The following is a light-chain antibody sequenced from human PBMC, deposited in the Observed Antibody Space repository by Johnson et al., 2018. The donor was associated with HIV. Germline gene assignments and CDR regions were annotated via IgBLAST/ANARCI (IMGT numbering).Light chain of an antibody. CDR1: SSNIGNKY. CDR3: GTWDTSLGYV. V-gene: IGLV1-51*01. J-gene: IGLJ1*01. CDR2: DNH. Sequence: QSVLTQPPSVSAAPGQKVTISCSGSSSNIGNKYVSWYQHLPGTAPKLLIYDNHKRPSGIPDRFSGSKSGTSVTLAITGLQTGDEADDYCGTWDTSLGYVFGTGTKVTVL.